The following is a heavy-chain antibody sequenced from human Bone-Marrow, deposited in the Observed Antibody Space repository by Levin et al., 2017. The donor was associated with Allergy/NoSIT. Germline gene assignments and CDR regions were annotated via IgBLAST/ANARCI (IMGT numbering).Heavy chain of an antibody. Sequence: GPVKVSCAASGFIFSNYGMSWVRQAPGKGLEWVSGFSGSSSSTNYADSVKGRFTISRDNAKNMLYLQMNSLRVEDTAVYYCAKRQFYGSGGFDPWGQGTLATVAS. J-gene: IGHJ5*02. CDR1: GFIFSNYG. CDR3: AKRQFYGSGGFDP. V-gene: IGHV3-23*01. D-gene: IGHD3-10*01. CDR2: FSGSSSST.